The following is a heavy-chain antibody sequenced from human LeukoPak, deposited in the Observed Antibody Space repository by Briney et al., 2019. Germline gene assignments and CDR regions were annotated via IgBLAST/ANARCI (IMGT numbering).Heavy chain of an antibody. Sequence: SETLSLTCTVSGASISSGSFYWSWIRQPAGKGLEWIGYIYYTGSTNYSPSLRSRVTMSVDTSKNQFSLKLTSVTAADTAVYYCARAAFYYYMDVWGRGTTVTISS. V-gene: IGHV4-61*10. CDR1: GASISSGSFY. CDR3: ARAAFYYYMDV. CDR2: IYYTGST. J-gene: IGHJ6*03.